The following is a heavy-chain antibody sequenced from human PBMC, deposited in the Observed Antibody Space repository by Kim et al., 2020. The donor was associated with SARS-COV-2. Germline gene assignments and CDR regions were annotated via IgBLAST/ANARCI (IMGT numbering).Heavy chain of an antibody. CDR3: AKDNLYTTTTDYYYMDV. V-gene: IGHV3-23*01. CDR2: ISAGGGST. Sequence: GGSLRLSCAASGFTFKNYAMSWVRQAPGKGLEWVSDISAGGGSTFYTNSVKGRFTISRDNSKNSLFLQMESLRAEATALYYCAKDNLYTTTTDYYYMDVWGKGTTVIVSS. D-gene: IGHD3-16*02. J-gene: IGHJ6*03. CDR1: GFTFKNYA.